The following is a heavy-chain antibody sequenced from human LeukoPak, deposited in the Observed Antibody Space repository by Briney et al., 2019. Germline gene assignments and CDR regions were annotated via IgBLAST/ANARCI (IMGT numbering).Heavy chain of an antibody. Sequence: KPGGSLRLSCAASGFTFTRFNMNWVRPAPGKGLELVSSIITSGTYIYYADSVKGRFTISRDNAKNSLYLQMNSLRAEDTAVYYCARPFYYDSNGGEGMDVWGQGTTVTVSS. V-gene: IGHV3-21*06. CDR1: GFTFTRFN. CDR2: IITSGTYI. D-gene: IGHD3-22*01. J-gene: IGHJ6*02. CDR3: ARPFYYDSNGGEGMDV.